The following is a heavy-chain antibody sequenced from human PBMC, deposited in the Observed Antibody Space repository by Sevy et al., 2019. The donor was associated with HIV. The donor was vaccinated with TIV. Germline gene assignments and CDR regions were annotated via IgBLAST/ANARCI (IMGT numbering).Heavy chain of an antibody. CDR3: ARDENGIAVAGRYYYYGMDV. D-gene: IGHD6-19*01. CDR2: INPNSGGT. Sequence: ASVKVSCKASGYTFTGYYMHWVRQAPGQGLEWMGWINPNSGGTNYAQKFQGRVTMTRDTSISTAYMGLSRLRSDDTAVYYCARDENGIAVAGRYYYYGMDVWGQGTTVTVSS. CDR1: GYTFTGYY. J-gene: IGHJ6*02. V-gene: IGHV1-2*02.